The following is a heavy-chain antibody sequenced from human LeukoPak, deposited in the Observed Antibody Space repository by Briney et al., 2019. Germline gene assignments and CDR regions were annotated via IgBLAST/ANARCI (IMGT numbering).Heavy chain of an antibody. Sequence: SVKVSCKASGGTFSSYAISWVRQAPGQGLEWMGGIIPIFGTANYAQKFQGRVTITADESTSTAYMELSSLRSEDTAVYYCARDLKYDSSANFDYWGQGTLVTVSS. CDR3: ARDLKYDSSANFDY. CDR1: GGTFSSYA. CDR2: IIPIFGTA. V-gene: IGHV1-69*13. D-gene: IGHD3-3*01. J-gene: IGHJ4*02.